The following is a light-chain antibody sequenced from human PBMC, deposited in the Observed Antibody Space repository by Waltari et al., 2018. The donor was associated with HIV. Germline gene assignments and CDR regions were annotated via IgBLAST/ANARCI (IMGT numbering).Light chain of an antibody. J-gene: IGLJ2*01. CDR1: GSDVGASTI. CDR3: SSYAGSKGMV. V-gene: IGLV2-8*01. Sequence: QSALPKPPSASGSPGQSVTISCTGPGSDVGASTIVPWYQHHPGKAPKLMIYEVTKRPSGVPDRIFGSKSGNTASLTVSGLQAEDEADYYCSSYAGSKGMVFGGGTKLSVL. CDR2: EVT.